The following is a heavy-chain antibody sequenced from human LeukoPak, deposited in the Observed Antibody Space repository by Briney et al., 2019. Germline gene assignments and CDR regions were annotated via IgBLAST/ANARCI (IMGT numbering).Heavy chain of an antibody. V-gene: IGHV4-59*01. CDR1: GGSISSYY. D-gene: IGHD3-16*02. CDR3: AALGPHYVWGSYRSGGAFDI. Sequence: PSETLSLTCTVSGGSISSYYWSWIRQPPGKGLEWIGYIYYSGSTNYNPSLKSRVTISVDTSKNQFSLKLSFVTAADTAVYYCAALGPHYVWGSYRSGGAFDIWGQGTMVTVSS. J-gene: IGHJ3*02. CDR2: IYYSGST.